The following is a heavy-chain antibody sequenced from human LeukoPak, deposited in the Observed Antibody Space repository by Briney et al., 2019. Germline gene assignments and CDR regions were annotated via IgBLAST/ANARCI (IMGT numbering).Heavy chain of an antibody. CDR2: MNPNSGNT. Sequence: ASVKVSCKASGYTFTSYDINWVRQATGQGLEWMGWMNPNSGNTGYAQKFQGRVTMTRNTSISTAYMELSSLRSEDTAVYYCAIFQNHPSRRYYMDVWGKGTTVTISS. D-gene: IGHD1-14*01. CDR3: AIFQNHPSRRYYMDV. V-gene: IGHV1-8*01. CDR1: GYTFTSYD. J-gene: IGHJ6*03.